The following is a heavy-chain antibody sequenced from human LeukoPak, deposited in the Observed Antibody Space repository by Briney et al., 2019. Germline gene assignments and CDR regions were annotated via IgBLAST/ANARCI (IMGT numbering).Heavy chain of an antibody. CDR1: GGSISSGSYY. V-gene: IGHV4-61*02. CDR2: IYTSGST. CDR3: ARPTGYSSGWYLGY. Sequence: PSETLSLTCTVSGGSISSGSYYWSWIRQPAGKGLEWIGRIYTSGSTNYNPSLKTRLTISVDRSKNQFSLKLSSVTAADTAVYYCARPTGYSSGWYLGYWGQGTLVTVSS. J-gene: IGHJ4*02. D-gene: IGHD6-19*01.